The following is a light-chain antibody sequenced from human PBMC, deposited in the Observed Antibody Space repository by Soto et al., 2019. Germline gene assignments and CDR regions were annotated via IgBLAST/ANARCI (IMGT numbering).Light chain of an antibody. CDR2: DAS. CDR1: QDISNY. V-gene: IGKV1-33*01. Sequence: DIQLTHSPSSLSAFLGDRVTITSQASQDISNYLNWYQQKPGKAPKLLIYDASNLETGVPSRFSGSGSGTDFTFTISSLQPEDIATYYCQQYDNLPLTCGGGTKGDIK. J-gene: IGKJ4*01. CDR3: QQYDNLPLT.